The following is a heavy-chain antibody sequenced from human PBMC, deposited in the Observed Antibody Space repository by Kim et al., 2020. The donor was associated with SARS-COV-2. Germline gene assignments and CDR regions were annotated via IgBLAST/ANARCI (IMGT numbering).Heavy chain of an antibody. CDR2: ISAYNGNT. J-gene: IGHJ4*02. D-gene: IGHD5-18*01. CDR3: ARDRRYSYGYEKYYFDY. V-gene: IGHV1-18*04. CDR1: GYTFTSYG. Sequence: ASVKVSCKASGYTFTSYGISWVRQAPGQGLEWMGWISAYNGNTNYAQKLQGRVTMTTDTSTSTAYMELRSLRSDDTAVYYCARDRRYSYGYEKYYFDYWGQGTLVTVSS.